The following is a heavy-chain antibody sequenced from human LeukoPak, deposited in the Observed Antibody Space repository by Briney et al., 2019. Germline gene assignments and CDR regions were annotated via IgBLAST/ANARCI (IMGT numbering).Heavy chain of an antibody. CDR2: IWYDGSKK. D-gene: IGHD5-24*01. CDR3: VRDGSTKITAFDI. J-gene: IGHJ3*02. Sequence: GRSLRLSSAASGFTFSSYGMHWVRQAPGRGLEWVAVIWYDGSKKYYPDSVKGRFTISRDNPKNTISLQKTSLRAEDRAVYYCVRDGSTKITAFDIWGQGTMVTVSS. CDR1: GFTFSSYG. V-gene: IGHV3-33*01.